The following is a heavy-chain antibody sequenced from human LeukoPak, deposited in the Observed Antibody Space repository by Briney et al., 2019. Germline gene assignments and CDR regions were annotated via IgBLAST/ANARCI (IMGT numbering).Heavy chain of an antibody. CDR1: GYTFTSYG. J-gene: IGHJ4*02. Sequence: ASVKVSCKASGYTFTSYGISWVRQAPGQGLEWMGWISAYNGNTNYAQKLQGRVTMTTDTSTSTAYMELRSLRSDDTAVYYCARARALRFLEWLSPLDYWGQGTLVTVSS. CDR3: ARARALRFLEWLSPLDY. CDR2: ISAYNGNT. D-gene: IGHD3-3*01. V-gene: IGHV1-18*01.